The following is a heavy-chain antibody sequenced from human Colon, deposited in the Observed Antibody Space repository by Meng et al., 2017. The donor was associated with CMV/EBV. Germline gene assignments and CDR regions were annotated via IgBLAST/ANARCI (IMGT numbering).Heavy chain of an antibody. CDR1: GESFSGYY. Sequence: QLQFQTGGQGRLKPSETLSLTCSVYGESFSGYYWTWIRQPPGRGLEWIGESYYTGSTNYSPSLKSRVTISLDTSKNQFSLKLNSVTAADTAVYYCARATKSSCWEVLDYWGHGTLVTVSS. D-gene: IGHD2-2*01. V-gene: IGHV4-34*01. CDR3: ARATKSSCWEVLDY. CDR2: SYYTGST. J-gene: IGHJ4*01.